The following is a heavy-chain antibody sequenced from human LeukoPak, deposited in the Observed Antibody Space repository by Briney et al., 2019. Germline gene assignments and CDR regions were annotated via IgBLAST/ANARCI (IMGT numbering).Heavy chain of an antibody. CDR1: GGSFSGYY. CDR3: ATYSGSYYGEGGVFDY. D-gene: IGHD1-26*01. Sequence: SETLSLTCAVYGGSFSGYYWSWIRQPPGKGLEWIGEINHSGSTNYNPSLKSRVTISVDTSKNQFSLKLSSVTAADTAVYYCATYSGSYYGEGGVFDYWGQGTLVTVSS. CDR2: INHSGST. J-gene: IGHJ4*02. V-gene: IGHV4-34*01.